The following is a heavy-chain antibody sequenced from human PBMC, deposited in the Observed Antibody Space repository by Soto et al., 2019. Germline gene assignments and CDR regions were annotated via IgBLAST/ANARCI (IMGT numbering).Heavy chain of an antibody. Sequence: SETLSLTCTVSGGSISSYYWSWIRQPPGKGLEWIGYIYYSGSTNYNPSLKSRVTISVDTSKNQFSLKLSSVTAADTAVYYCARVLDTIFGVVIGWFDPWGQGTLVTVSS. J-gene: IGHJ5*02. D-gene: IGHD3-3*01. CDR3: ARVLDTIFGVVIGWFDP. V-gene: IGHV4-59*01. CDR1: GGSISSYY. CDR2: IYYSGST.